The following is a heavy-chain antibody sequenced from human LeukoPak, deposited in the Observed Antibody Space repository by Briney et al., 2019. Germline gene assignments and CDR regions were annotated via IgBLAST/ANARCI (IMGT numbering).Heavy chain of an antibody. CDR1: GFTFSDYY. CDR3: ARAGSGWYHYHYYMDV. CDR2: ISSSGRTI. D-gene: IGHD6-19*01. J-gene: IGHJ6*03. V-gene: IGHV3-11*01. Sequence: GGSLRLSCAASGFTFSDYYMSWIRQAPGKGLEWVSYISSSGRTIYYADSVKGRFTISRDNAKNSLYLQMNNLRAEDTAVYYCARAGSGWYHYHYYMDVWGKGTTVTISS.